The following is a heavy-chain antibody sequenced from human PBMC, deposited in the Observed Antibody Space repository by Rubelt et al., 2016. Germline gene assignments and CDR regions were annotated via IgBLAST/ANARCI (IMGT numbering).Heavy chain of an antibody. J-gene: IGHJ4*02. CDR1: GGSFSGYY. Sequence: QVQLQQWGAGLLKPSETLSLTCAVYGGSFSGYYWSWIRQPPGKGLEWIGEINHSGSTNYNPSLKGRVTMSGDTSKNQFSLKLSSVTAADTAVYYCARRGYSYGRGYFDYWGQGTLVTVSS. V-gene: IGHV4-34*01. CDR2: INHSGST. CDR3: ARRGYSYGRGYFDY. D-gene: IGHD5-18*01.